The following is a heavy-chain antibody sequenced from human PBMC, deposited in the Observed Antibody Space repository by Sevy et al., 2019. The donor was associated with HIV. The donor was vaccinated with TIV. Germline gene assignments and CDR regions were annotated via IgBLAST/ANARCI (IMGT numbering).Heavy chain of an antibody. D-gene: IGHD2-8*02. V-gene: IGHV4-59*13. CDR1: GASISSYY. J-gene: IGHJ4*02. CDR3: ARAGWSTGQYSFDY. CDR2: IYYTGRT. Sequence: SETLSLTCTVSGASISSYYWSWFRQPPGKGLEWIGYIYYTGRTNYNPSFKSRVTMSVDTSKTQFSLKLSSVTAADTAVYYCARAGWSTGQYSFDYWGQGTLVTVSS.